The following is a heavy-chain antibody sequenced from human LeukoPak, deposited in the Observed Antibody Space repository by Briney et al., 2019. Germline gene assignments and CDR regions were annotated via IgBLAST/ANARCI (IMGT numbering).Heavy chain of an antibody. D-gene: IGHD2-2*02. J-gene: IGHJ5*02. V-gene: IGHV3-7*01. CDR1: GFTFSSYW. Sequence: GGSLRLSCAASGFTFSSYWMSWVRQAPGKGLEWVASIKQDGSDKYYVDSVKGRFTVSRDNAENSLYLHINSLRAEDTAVFYCARGYTITYYAWFDPWGQGTLVTVSS. CDR3: ARGYTITYYAWFDP. CDR2: IKQDGSDK.